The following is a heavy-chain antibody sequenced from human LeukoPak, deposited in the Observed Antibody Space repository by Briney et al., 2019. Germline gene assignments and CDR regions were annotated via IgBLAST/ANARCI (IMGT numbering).Heavy chain of an antibody. D-gene: IGHD3-22*01. V-gene: IGHV4-34*01. Sequence: SETLSLTCAVYGGSFSGYYWSWLRQSPQKGLEWIGEINHSGSTNYNPSLKKRVSMSVDTSKSQFSLKLSTMTAADTAVYYCARSHDYDSSGYSDDYWGQGILVTVSS. CDR2: INHSGST. J-gene: IGHJ4*02. CDR1: GGSFSGYY. CDR3: ARSHDYDSSGYSDDY.